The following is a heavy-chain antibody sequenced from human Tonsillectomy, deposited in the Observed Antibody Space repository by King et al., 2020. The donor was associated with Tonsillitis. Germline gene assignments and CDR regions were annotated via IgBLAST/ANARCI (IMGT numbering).Heavy chain of an antibody. Sequence: GQLVQSGAEVKKPGESLKISCKGSGYSFTSYWIGWVRQMPEKGLEWVGIIYPGDCDTRYSPAFQGQVTISTDKSISTAYLQWSSLKASDTAMYYCARSITPWPRDPFDIWGPGTMVTVSS. CDR3: ARSITPWPRDPFDI. D-gene: IGHD3-10*01. J-gene: IGHJ3*02. CDR2: IYPGDCDT. CDR1: GYSFTSYW. V-gene: IGHV5-51*01.